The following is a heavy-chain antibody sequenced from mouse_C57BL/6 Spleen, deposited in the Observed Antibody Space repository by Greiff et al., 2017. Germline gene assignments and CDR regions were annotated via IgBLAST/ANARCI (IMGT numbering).Heavy chain of an antibody. CDR3: ARPITTVVATGAMDY. D-gene: IGHD1-1*01. CDR1: GYAFSSSW. J-gene: IGHJ4*01. V-gene: IGHV1-82*01. CDR2: IYPGDGDT. Sequence: VQLQQSGPELVKPGASVKISCKASGYAFSSSWMNWVKQRPGTGLEWIGRIYPGDGDTNYNGKFKGKATLTADKSSSTAYMQLSSLTSEDSAVYFCARPITTVVATGAMDYWGQGTSVTVSS.